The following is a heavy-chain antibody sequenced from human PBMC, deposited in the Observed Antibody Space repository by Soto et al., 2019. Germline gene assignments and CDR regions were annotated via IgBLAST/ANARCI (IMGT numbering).Heavy chain of an antibody. CDR2: IYSSGST. V-gene: IGHV4-59*01. CDR3: ARDYPHSYGVYYFDS. Sequence: SETLSLTCTVSGGSISNYYWNWIRQSPGKGLEWIGYIYSSGSTHYNPSLQNRVTISIDTSKNQVSLKVNSVTAADTAVYYCARDYPHSYGVYYFDSWGLGTLVTVSS. CDR1: GGSISNYY. D-gene: IGHD5-18*01. J-gene: IGHJ4*02.